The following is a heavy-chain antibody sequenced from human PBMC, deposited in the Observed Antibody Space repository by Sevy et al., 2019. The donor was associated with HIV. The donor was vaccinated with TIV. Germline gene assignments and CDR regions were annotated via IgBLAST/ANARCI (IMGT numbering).Heavy chain of an antibody. V-gene: IGHV3-15*01. D-gene: IGHD2-8*01. CDR2: IKSKSEGGTK. CDR1: GFTFSNAW. J-gene: IGHJ4*02. CDR3: TDNRKYCIDGVCGKYFDS. Sequence: GGSLRLSCGASGFTFSNAWMTWVRQAPGKGLEWVGRIKSKSEGGTKDYAEPVKGRFTISRDDLKNTLYLQMNSLKSDDTAVYYCTDNRKYCIDGVCGKYFDSWGQGTLVTVSS.